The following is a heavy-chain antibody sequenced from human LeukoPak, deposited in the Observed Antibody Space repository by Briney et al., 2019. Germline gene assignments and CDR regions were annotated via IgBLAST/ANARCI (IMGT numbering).Heavy chain of an antibody. Sequence: PSETLSLTCTVSGGSINTNNYYWGWIRQPPGKGLEWIGSIYYSGSTYYNPSLKSRVTISVDTSKNQFSLKLSSVTAADTAVYYCARLLSGDFPLLRYFDRVLRAGNFDYWGQGTLVTVSS. J-gene: IGHJ4*02. CDR3: ARLLSGDFPLLRYFDRVLRAGNFDY. CDR2: IYYSGST. D-gene: IGHD3-9*01. V-gene: IGHV4-39*07. CDR1: GGSINTNNYY.